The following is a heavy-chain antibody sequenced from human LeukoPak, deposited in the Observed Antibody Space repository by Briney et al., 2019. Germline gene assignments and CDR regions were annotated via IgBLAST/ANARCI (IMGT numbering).Heavy chain of an antibody. D-gene: IGHD3-10*01. Sequence: PSETLSLTCAVYGGSFSGYYWSWIRQPPGKGLEWIGEINHSGSTNYNPSLKSRVTISVDTSKNQFSLKLSSVTAADTAVYYCASSWGGSDYYFDYWGQGTLVTVSS. J-gene: IGHJ4*02. CDR3: ASSWGGSDYYFDY. CDR2: INHSGST. V-gene: IGHV4-34*01. CDR1: GGSFSGYY.